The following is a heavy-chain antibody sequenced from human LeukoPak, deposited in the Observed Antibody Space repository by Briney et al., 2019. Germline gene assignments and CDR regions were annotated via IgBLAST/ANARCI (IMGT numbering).Heavy chain of an antibody. CDR3: ARAPLQYYYDSSGEILGYFDY. V-gene: IGHV4-38-2*02. Sequence: SETLSLTCTVSGYSISSGYYWGWIRQPPGKGLEWIGSIYHSGSTYYNPSLKSRVTISVDTSKNQFSLKLSSVTAADTAVYYCARAPLQYYYDSSGEILGYFDYWGQGTLVTVSS. J-gene: IGHJ4*02. CDR1: GYSISSGYY. D-gene: IGHD3-22*01. CDR2: IYHSGST.